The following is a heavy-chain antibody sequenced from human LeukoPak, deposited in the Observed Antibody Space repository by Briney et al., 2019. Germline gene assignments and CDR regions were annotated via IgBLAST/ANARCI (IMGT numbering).Heavy chain of an antibody. D-gene: IGHD3-22*01. J-gene: IGHJ4*02. CDR1: GYTFTSYD. CDR3: ARDLRAYSSGYTDY. V-gene: IGHV1-18*01. CDR2: ISAYNGNT. Sequence: ASVKVSCKASGYTFTSYDINWVRQAPGQGLEWMGWISAYNGNTNYAQKLQGRVTMTTDTSTSTAYMELRSLRSDDTAVYYCARDLRAYSSGYTDYWGQGTLVTVSS.